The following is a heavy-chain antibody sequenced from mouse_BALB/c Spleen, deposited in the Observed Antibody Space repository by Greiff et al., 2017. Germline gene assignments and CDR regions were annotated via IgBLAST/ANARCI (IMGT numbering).Heavy chain of an antibody. V-gene: IGHV5-6-5*01. CDR3: ARWVYYDYDCVFAY. Sequence: EVNVVESGGGLVKPGGSLKLSCAASGFTFSSYAMSWVRQTPEKRLEWVASISSGGSTYYPDSVKGRFTISRDNARNILYLQMSSLMSEDTAMYYCARWVYYDYDCVFAYWGQGTLVTVSA. D-gene: IGHD2-4*01. J-gene: IGHJ3*01. CDR1: GFTFSSYA. CDR2: ISSGGST.